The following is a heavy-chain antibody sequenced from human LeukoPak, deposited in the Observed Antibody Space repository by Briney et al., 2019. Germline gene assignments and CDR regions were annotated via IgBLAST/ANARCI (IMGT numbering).Heavy chain of an antibody. V-gene: IGHV4-39*01. CDR3: ARLGVAAAGPYCDY. D-gene: IGHD6-13*01. J-gene: IGHJ4*02. CDR1: GGSISSSSYY. Sequence: PSETLSLTCTVSGGSISSSSYYWGWIRQPPGKGLEWIGSIYYSGSTYYNPSLKSRVTISVDTSKNQFSLKLSSVTAADTAVYYCARLGVAAAGPYCDYWGQGTLVTVSS. CDR2: IYYSGST.